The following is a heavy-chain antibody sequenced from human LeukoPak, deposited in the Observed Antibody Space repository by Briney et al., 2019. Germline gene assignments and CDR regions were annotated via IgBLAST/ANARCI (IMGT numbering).Heavy chain of an antibody. CDR3: ARGGPFRRAGALDY. D-gene: IGHD3-10*01. CDR1: GFTFSSYS. V-gene: IGHV3-21*04. J-gene: IGHJ4*02. CDR2: ISSSSSYI. Sequence: KSGGSLRLSCAASGFTFSSYSMNWVRQAPGKGLEWVSSISSSSSYIYYADSVKGRFTISRDNAKNSLCLQMNSLIAEDTALYYCARGGPFRRAGALDYWGQGTLVTVSS.